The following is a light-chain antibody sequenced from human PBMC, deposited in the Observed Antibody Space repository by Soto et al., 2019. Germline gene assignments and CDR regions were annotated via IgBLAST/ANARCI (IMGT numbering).Light chain of an antibody. V-gene: IGKV3-20*01. J-gene: IGKJ5*01. CDR2: GAS. Sequence: IVLTQSPGTLSLSPGERATLSCRASQSFVNMYLAWYQQKPGQAPRLLMYGASRRPTGIPDRFSGSGSGTEFTLTISSLQPEDFATYYCQQHGQWPITFGQGTRLEIK. CDR3: QQHGQWPIT. CDR1: QSFVNMY.